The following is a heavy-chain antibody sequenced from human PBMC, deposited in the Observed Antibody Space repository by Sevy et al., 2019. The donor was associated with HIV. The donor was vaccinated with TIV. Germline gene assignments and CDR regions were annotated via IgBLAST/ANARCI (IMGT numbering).Heavy chain of an antibody. CDR1: GFTFSSYG. D-gene: IGHD4-4*01. Sequence: GGSLRLSCAASGFTFSSYGMHWVRQAPGKGLEWVAVIWYDGSNKYYADSVKGRFTISRDNSKNTLYLQMNSLRAEDTAVYYCARHQDYSNPYYYYYYGMDVWGQGTTVTVSS. CDR2: IWYDGSNK. V-gene: IGHV3-33*01. J-gene: IGHJ6*02. CDR3: ARHQDYSNPYYYYYYGMDV.